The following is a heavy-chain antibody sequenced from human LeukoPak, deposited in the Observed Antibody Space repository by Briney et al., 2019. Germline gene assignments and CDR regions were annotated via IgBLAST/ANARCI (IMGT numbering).Heavy chain of an antibody. V-gene: IGHV1-3*01. CDR1: GYTFTSYA. D-gene: IGHD2-2*01. CDR3: AREGDIVVVPAAHQIDP. J-gene: IGHJ5*02. Sequence: ASVKVSCKASGYTFTSYAMHWVRQAPGQRLEWMGWINAGNGNTKYSQKFQGRVTITRDTSASTAYMELSSLRSEDTAVYYCAREGDIVVVPAAHQIDPWGQGTLVTVSS. CDR2: INAGNGNT.